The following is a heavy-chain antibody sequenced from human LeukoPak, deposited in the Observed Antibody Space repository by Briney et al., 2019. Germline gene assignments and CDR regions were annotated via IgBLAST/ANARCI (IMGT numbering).Heavy chain of an antibody. D-gene: IGHD3-22*01. Sequence: PSETLSLTCTVSGGSISSSSYYWGWIRQPPGKGLEWIGSIYYSGSTYYNPSLKSRVTISLDTSKNRFSLKLSSVTAADTAVYYCARGSGYYGEDFGYWGQGTLVTVSS. CDR2: IYYSGST. CDR3: ARGSGYYGEDFGY. V-gene: IGHV4-39*07. CDR1: GGSISSSSYY. J-gene: IGHJ4*02.